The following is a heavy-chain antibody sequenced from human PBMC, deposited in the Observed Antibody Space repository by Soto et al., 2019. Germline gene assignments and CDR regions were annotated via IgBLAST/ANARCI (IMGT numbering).Heavy chain of an antibody. J-gene: IGHJ6*02. Sequence: EVQLLESGGGLVQPGGSLRLSCAASGFTFSSYAMSWVRQAPGKGLEWVSAISGSGGSTYYADSVKGRFTISRDNSKNTMYLQRNSLRAEGTAVYYCAKDELGIVVVPAAMAFNYYYYGMDVWGQGTAVTVSS. CDR2: ISGSGGST. V-gene: IGHV3-23*01. CDR1: GFTFSSYA. D-gene: IGHD2-2*03. CDR3: AKDELGIVVVPAAMAFNYYYYGMDV.